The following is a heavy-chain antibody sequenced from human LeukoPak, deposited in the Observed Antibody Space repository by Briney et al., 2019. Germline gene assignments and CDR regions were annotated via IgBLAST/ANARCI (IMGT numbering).Heavy chain of an antibody. V-gene: IGHV3-7*01. J-gene: IGHJ6*02. D-gene: IGHD3-10*01. CDR3: ARDPPYYGSGSYYLNYYYGMDV. Sequence: PGGSLRLSCAASGFTFSSYWMSWVRQAPGKGLEWVANIKQDGSEKYYVDSVKGRFTISRDNAKNSLYLQMNSLRAEDTAVNYCARDPPYYGSGSYYLNYYYGMDVWGQGTTVTVSS. CDR2: IKQDGSEK. CDR1: GFTFSSYW.